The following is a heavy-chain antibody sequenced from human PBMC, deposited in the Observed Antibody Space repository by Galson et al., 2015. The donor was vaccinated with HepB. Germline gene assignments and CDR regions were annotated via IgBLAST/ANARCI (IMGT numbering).Heavy chain of an antibody. CDR2: TYYRSKWYN. D-gene: IGHD3-3*01. Sequence: CAISGDSVSSNSAAWNRIRQSPSRGLEWLGRTYYRSKWYNDYAVSVKSRITINPDTSKNQFSLQLNSVTPEDTAVYYCARDPRGNAYDFWSGYFLGGVHGMDVWGQGTTVTVSS. CDR1: GDSVSSNSAA. CDR3: ARDPRGNAYDFWSGYFLGGVHGMDV. J-gene: IGHJ6*02. V-gene: IGHV6-1*01.